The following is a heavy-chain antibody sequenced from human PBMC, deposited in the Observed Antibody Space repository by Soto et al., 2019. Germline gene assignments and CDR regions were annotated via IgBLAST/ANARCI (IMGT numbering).Heavy chain of an antibody. J-gene: IGHJ6*02. Sequence: GGSLRLSCAASGFTFSSYGMNWVRQAPGKGLEWVSALSGSGDTTYYADSVRGRFSISRDNSKNTLYLQMSSLRGEDTAVYYCAKGTQSFYYYAMDVWGQGTTVTVS. CDR3: AKGTQSFYYYAMDV. V-gene: IGHV3-23*01. CDR2: LSGSGDTT. CDR1: GFTFSSYG.